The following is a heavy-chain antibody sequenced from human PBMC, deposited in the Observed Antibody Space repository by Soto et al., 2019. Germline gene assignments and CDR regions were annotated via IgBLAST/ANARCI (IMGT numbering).Heavy chain of an antibody. CDR1: GFTFSSYG. J-gene: IGHJ4*02. CDR2: ISSSSGVT. V-gene: IGHV3-23*01. Sequence: GGSLRLSCAASGFTFSSYGMNWVRQAPGKGLEWVSSISSSSGVTYYADSVKGRFTISRDNSKNMLYVQMNSLTDEDTAVYYCARMDVAFDYWGQGIPVTVSS. D-gene: IGHD5-12*01. CDR3: ARMDVAFDY.